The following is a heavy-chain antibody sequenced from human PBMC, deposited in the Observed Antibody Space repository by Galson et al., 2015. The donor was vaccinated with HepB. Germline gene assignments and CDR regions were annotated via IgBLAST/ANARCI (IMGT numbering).Heavy chain of an antibody. Sequence: QSGAEVKKPGESLKISCKGSGYSFTSYWIGWVRQMPGKGLEWMGIIYPGDSDTRYSPSFQGQVTISADKSISTAYLQWSSLKASDTAMYYCARLKGGWGGYGSGSYLDYYYGMDVWGQGTTVTVSS. V-gene: IGHV5-51*01. D-gene: IGHD3-10*01. J-gene: IGHJ6*02. CDR2: IYPGDSDT. CDR1: GYSFTSYW. CDR3: ARLKGGWGGYGSGSYLDYYYGMDV.